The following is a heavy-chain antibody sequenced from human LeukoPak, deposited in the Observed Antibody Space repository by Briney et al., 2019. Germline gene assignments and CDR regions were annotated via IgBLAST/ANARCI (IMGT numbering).Heavy chain of an antibody. Sequence: ASVKISCKASGYVFSSFGVCWVRQAPGQGLEWMGWSGAYIGNTNYAQKFQGRVTMTRDTSISTAYMELSRLRSDDTAVYYCATSYIDSDYWGQGTLVTVSS. CDR2: SGAYIGNT. CDR3: ATSYIDSDY. D-gene: IGHD2-2*02. J-gene: IGHJ4*02. V-gene: IGHV1-18*01. CDR1: GYVFSSFG.